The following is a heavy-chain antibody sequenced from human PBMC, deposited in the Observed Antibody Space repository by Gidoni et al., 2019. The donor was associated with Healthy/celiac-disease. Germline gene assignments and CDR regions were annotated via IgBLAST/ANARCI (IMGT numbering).Heavy chain of an antibody. CDR1: GFTFDDYA. CDR3: AKVGRGYSYVGVGWFDP. Sequence: EVQLVESGGGLVQPGRSLRLSCAASGFTFDDYAMHWVRQAPGKGLEWVSGISWNSGSIGYADSVKGRFTISRDNAKNSLYLQMNSLRAEDTALYYCAKVGRGYSYVGVGWFDPWGQGTLVTVSS. CDR2: ISWNSGSI. D-gene: IGHD5-18*01. V-gene: IGHV3-9*01. J-gene: IGHJ5*02.